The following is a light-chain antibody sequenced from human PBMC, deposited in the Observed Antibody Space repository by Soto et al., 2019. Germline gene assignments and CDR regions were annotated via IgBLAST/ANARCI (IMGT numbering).Light chain of an antibody. CDR3: QQFGSSPGFT. V-gene: IGKV3-20*01. J-gene: IGKJ3*01. CDR2: AAS. Sequence: EIVLTQSPGTLYLSPGERATLSCRASQSINNRYLAWYQQKPGQAPRLLIYAASSRATGIPDRFSGSGSGTDVTLTISRLEPEDFAVYYCQQFGSSPGFTFGPGTKVDIK. CDR1: QSINNRY.